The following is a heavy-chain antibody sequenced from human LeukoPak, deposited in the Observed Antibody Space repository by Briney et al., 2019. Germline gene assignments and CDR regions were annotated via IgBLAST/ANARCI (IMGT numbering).Heavy chain of an antibody. CDR1: GFTFSSYA. V-gene: IGHV3-23*01. Sequence: GGSLRLSCEASGFTFSSYAMSWVRQAPGKGLEWVSAISGSGGSTYYADSVKGRFTISRDNSKNTLYLQMNSLRAKDTAVYYCAKGTASSGWYPWGQGTLVTVSS. D-gene: IGHD6-19*01. J-gene: IGHJ5*02. CDR2: ISGSGGST. CDR3: AKGTASSGWYP.